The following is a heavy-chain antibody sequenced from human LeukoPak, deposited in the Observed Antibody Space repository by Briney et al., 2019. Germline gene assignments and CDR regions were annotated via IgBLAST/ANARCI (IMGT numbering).Heavy chain of an antibody. D-gene: IGHD2-2*01. V-gene: IGHV1-69*05. CDR3: ASSRNRAAIGYFDY. Sequence: SVKVSCKASGGTFSSYAISWVRQAPGQGLEWMGGIIPIFGTANYAQKFQGRVTITTDESTSTAYMELSSLRSEDTAVYCCASSRNRAAIGYFDYWGQGTLVTVSS. CDR1: GGTFSSYA. J-gene: IGHJ4*02. CDR2: IIPIFGTA.